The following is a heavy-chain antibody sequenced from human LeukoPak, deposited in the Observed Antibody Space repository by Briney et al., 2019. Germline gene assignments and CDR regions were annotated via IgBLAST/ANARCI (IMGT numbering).Heavy chain of an antibody. CDR2: INHSGST. J-gene: IGHJ4*02. D-gene: IGHD3-22*01. CDR3: ARENDSSGYYPSPDY. CDR1: GGSFSGYY. V-gene: IGHV4-34*01. Sequence: SETLSLTCAVYGGSFSGYYWSWIRQPPGKGLEWIGEINHSGSTNYNPSLKSRVTISVDTSKNQFSLKLSSVTAADTAVYYCARENDSSGYYPSPDYWGQGTLVTVSS.